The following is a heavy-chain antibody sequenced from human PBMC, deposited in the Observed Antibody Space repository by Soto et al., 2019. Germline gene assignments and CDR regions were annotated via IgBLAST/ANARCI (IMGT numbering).Heavy chain of an antibody. D-gene: IGHD2-2*01. V-gene: IGHV3-23*01. CDR1: GFTFSSYA. CDR3: ALVVPAAKLSKDYGMDV. J-gene: IGHJ6*02. CDR2: ISGSGGST. Sequence: GGSLRLSCAASGFTFSSYAMSWVRQAPGKGLEWVSAISGSGGSTYHADSVKGRFTISRDNSKNTLYLQMNSLRAEDTAVYYCALVVPAAKLSKDYGMDVWGQGTTVTVSS.